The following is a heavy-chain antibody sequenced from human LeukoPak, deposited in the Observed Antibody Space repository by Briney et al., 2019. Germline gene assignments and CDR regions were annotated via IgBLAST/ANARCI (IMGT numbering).Heavy chain of an antibody. Sequence: PGGSLRLSCAASGFTFSSYAMHWVRQAPGKGLEWVAVISYDGSNKYYADSVKGRFTISRDNSKNTLYLQMNSLRAEDTAVYYCARDEIQLWPSSSHYYYMDVWGKGTTVTVSS. CDR2: ISYDGSNK. CDR3: ARDEIQLWPSSSHYYYMDV. J-gene: IGHJ6*03. D-gene: IGHD5-18*01. V-gene: IGHV3-30*04. CDR1: GFTFSSYA.